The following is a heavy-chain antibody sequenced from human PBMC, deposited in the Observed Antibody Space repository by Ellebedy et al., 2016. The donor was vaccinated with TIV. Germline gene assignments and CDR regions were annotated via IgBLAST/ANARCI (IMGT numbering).Heavy chain of an antibody. Sequence: ASVKVSCKVSGYTLTELSMHWVRQAPGQGLEWMGWINPNSGGTNYAHKFQGWVTMTRDTSISTAYMELSRLRSDDTAVYYCARDGAGTTVFDYWGQGTLVTVSS. CDR2: INPNSGGT. CDR1: GYTLTELS. CDR3: ARDGAGTTVFDY. V-gene: IGHV1-2*04. D-gene: IGHD4-17*01. J-gene: IGHJ4*02.